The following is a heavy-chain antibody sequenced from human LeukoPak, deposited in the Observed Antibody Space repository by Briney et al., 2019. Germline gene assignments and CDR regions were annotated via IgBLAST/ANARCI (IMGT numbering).Heavy chain of an antibody. CDR1: GYTLTELS. Sequence: ASVKVSCKVSGYTLTELSMHWVRQAPGKGLEWTGGFDPEDGETIYAQKFQGRVTMTEDTSTDTAYMELSSLRSEDTAVYYCATDGLRVVVVAASKYDYWGQGTLVTVSS. CDR2: FDPEDGET. V-gene: IGHV1-24*01. CDR3: ATDGLRVVVVAASKYDY. D-gene: IGHD2-15*01. J-gene: IGHJ4*02.